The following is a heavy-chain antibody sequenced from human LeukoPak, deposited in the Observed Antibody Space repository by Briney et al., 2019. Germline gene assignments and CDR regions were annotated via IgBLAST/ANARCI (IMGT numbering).Heavy chain of an antibody. CDR3: VRYSTGYYYFEY. J-gene: IGHJ4*02. Sequence: RASGPTLVNPTQTLTLTCTFSGFSLSISGMCVSWIRQPPGKALEWLARIDWDDDKYYSTTLKTRFTISKDRSKNQVALTMTNMDPVDTATYYCVRYSTGYYYFEYWGQGIQVTVSS. D-gene: IGHD6-19*01. V-gene: IGHV2-70*11. CDR1: GFSLSISGMC. CDR2: IDWDDDK.